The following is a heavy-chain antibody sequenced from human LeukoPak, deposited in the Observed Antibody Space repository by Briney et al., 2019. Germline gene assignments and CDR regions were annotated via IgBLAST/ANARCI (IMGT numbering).Heavy chain of an antibody. CDR1: GFTFSSYE. CDR3: ARGYYYDSSGYFNYFDY. D-gene: IGHD3-22*01. Sequence: GGSLRLSCAASGFTFSSYEMNWVRQPPGKGLEWVSYIRGSGSIIYYEDYVKGRFTISRDNAKNSLYLQMNSPRAEDTAVYYCARGYYYDSSGYFNYFDYWGQGTLVTVSS. V-gene: IGHV3-48*03. CDR2: IRGSGSII. J-gene: IGHJ4*02.